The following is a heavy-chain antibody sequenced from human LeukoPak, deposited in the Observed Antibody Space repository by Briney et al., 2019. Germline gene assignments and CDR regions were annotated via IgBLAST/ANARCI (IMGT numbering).Heavy chain of an antibody. CDR2: IGTAGDI. CDR1: GFTFSSYD. J-gene: IGHJ6*03. CDR3: ARDRGRYHMDV. D-gene: IGHD6-25*01. V-gene: IGHV3-13*01. Sequence: GGSLRLSCAASGFTFSSYDMHWVRQPTGKGLEWVSGIGTAGDIYYAGSVKGRFTISRENAKNSLYLQMNSLRAGDTAVYYCARDRGRYHMDVWGKGTTVTVSS.